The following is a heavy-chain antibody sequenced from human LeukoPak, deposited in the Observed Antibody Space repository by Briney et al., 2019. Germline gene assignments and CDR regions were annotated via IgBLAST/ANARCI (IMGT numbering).Heavy chain of an antibody. CDR3: ARHAYYAFWSGYRSPPLFDY. V-gene: IGHV4-39*01. CDR2: IYYSGST. Sequence: SETLSLTCTVSGGSISSSSYYWGWIRQPPGKGLEWIGSIYYSGSTYYNPSLKGRVPISVDTSKNQFSLKLSSVTAADTAVYYCARHAYYAFWSGYRSPPLFDYWGQGTLVTVSS. CDR1: GGSISSSSYY. D-gene: IGHD3-3*01. J-gene: IGHJ4*02.